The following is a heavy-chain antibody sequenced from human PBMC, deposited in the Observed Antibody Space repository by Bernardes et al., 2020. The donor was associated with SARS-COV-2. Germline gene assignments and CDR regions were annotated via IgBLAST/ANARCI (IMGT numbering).Heavy chain of an antibody. CDR1: GGTFSSYA. CDR2: IIPILGIA. V-gene: IGHV1-69*04. D-gene: IGHD4-17*01. Sequence: SVKVSCKASGGTFSSYAISWVRQAPGQGLEWMGRIIPILGIANYAQKFQGRVTITADKSTSTAYMELSSLRPEDTAVYSCAREENVVYGAYYYFYGMDVWGQGTTVTVSS. CDR3: AREENVVYGAYYYFYGMDV. J-gene: IGHJ6*02.